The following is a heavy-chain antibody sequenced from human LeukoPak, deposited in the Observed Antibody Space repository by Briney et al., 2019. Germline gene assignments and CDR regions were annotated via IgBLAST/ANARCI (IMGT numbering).Heavy chain of an antibody. Sequence: GGSLRLSCAASGFTVTNNYMSWVRQAPGKGLEWVSIIYGGGTTYYADSVKGRFTIPRDNSKNTLYLQMNSLRAEDTAVYYCARAPSPLKTTVTTGDDYWGQGTLVTVSS. J-gene: IGHJ4*02. V-gene: IGHV3-66*01. D-gene: IGHD4-17*01. CDR3: ARAPSPLKTTVTTGDDY. CDR1: GFTVTNNY. CDR2: IYGGGTT.